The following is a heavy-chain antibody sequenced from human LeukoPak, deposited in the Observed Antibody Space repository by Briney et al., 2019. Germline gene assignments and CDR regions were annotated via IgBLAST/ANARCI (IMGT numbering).Heavy chain of an antibody. D-gene: IGHD3-10*01. CDR1: GGSFSGYY. CDR2: INHSGST. CDR3: ARRVLLWFGDFDY. V-gene: IGHV4-34*01. Sequence: SETLSLTCAVYGGSFSGYYWSWIRQRPGTGLEGIGEINHSGSTNYNPSLKSRVTISVDTSKNQFSLKLSSVTAADTAVYYCARRVLLWFGDFDYWGQGTLVTVSS. J-gene: IGHJ4*02.